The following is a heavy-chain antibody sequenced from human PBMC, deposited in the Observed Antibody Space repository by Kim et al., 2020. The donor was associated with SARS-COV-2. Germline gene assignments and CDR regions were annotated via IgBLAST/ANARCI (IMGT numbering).Heavy chain of an antibody. CDR3: ARPPAAADSHDAFDV. V-gene: IGHV7-4-1*02. D-gene: IGHD6-13*01. Sequence: QGFTGRFVCSWDTSVNTAYLQISSLRAEDTAVYYCARPPAAADSHDAFDVWGQGTMVTVSS. J-gene: IGHJ3*01.